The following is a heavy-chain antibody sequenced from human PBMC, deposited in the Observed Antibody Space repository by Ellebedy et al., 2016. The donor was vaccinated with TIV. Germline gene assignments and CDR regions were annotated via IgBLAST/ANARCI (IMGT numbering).Heavy chain of an antibody. CDR3: ASGVLTTVTTGEDF. Sequence: GESLKISXAASGFTFSSYWMTWIRQAPGKGLVWVSRINNDGSNTSYADSVKGRFTISRDNARNTLYLQMNSLRAEDTAVYYCASGVLTTVTTGEDFWGQGTLVTVSS. CDR2: INNDGSNT. CDR1: GFTFSSYW. J-gene: IGHJ4*02. D-gene: IGHD4-17*01. V-gene: IGHV3-74*01.